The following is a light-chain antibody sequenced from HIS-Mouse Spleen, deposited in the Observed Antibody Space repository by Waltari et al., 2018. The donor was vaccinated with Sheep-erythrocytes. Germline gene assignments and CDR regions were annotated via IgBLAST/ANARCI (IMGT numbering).Light chain of an antibody. CDR1: SSNIGNNA. J-gene: IGLJ3*02. V-gene: IGLV1-36*01. CDR3: AAWDDSLNGPV. CDR2: YDD. Sequence: QSVLTQPPSVSEAPRQRVTIPCSGSSSNIGNNAVNWYQQLPGKASKLLIYYDDLLPSGVSDRFSGSKSGTSASLAISGLQSEDEADYYCAAWDDSLNGPVFGGGTKLTVL.